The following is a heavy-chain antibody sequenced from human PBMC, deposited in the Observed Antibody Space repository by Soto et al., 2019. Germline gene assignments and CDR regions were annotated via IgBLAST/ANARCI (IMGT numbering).Heavy chain of an antibody. CDR1: GFTFSSYA. V-gene: IGHV3-23*01. CDR2: ISGSGGST. Sequence: PVGSLRLSCAASGFTFSSYAMSWVRQAPGKGLEWVSAISGSGGSTYYADSVKGRFTISRDNSKNTLYLQMNSLRAEDTAVYYCAKSLFARGTCDGMDVWGQGTTVTVPS. CDR3: AKSLFARGTCDGMDV. J-gene: IGHJ6*02. D-gene: IGHD2-8*02.